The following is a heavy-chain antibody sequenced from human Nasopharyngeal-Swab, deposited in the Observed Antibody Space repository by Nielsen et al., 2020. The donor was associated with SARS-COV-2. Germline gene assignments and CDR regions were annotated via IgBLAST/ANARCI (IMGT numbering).Heavy chain of an antibody. CDR1: GYSFSRGYY. D-gene: IGHD3-22*01. Sequence: SETLSLTCDVSGYSFSRGYYWAWIRQPPGRGLEWIGTISHNGNAYYNPSLKSRVTISVDPPKNQFSLKLSSMTAADAAVYYCAMSLGNCLITNCPPYLWGQGTLVTVSS. J-gene: IGHJ4*02. CDR2: ISHNGNA. V-gene: IGHV4-38-2*01. CDR3: AMSLGNCLITNCPPYL.